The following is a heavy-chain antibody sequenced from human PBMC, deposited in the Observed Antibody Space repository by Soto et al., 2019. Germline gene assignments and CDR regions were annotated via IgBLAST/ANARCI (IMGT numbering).Heavy chain of an antibody. CDR1: GGSIXNYY. J-gene: IGHJ4*02. CDR2: IYSSGST. D-gene: IGHD5-18*01. CDR3: ARDHPHSYGVYYFDY. Sequence: SETLSLTCTFSGGSIXNYYWNWIRQSPGKGLEWIGYIYSSGSTHYNPSLQNRVTISIDTSKNQVSLKVNSVTAADTAVYYCARDHPHSYGVYYFDYWGQGTPVTVSS. V-gene: IGHV4-59*01.